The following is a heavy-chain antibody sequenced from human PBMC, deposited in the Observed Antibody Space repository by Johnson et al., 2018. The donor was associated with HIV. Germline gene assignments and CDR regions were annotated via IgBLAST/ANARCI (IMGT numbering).Heavy chain of an antibody. D-gene: IGHD1-14*01. V-gene: IGHV3-30*04. J-gene: IGHJ3*02. CDR2: ISYDGSNK. Sequence: QVQLVESGGGVVQPGRSLRLSCAASGFPFSNFAMHWVRQAPGKGLEWVAIISYDGSNKSYADSVTGRFTLSRDNSKNTLYLQTNSLRAEDMAVYYCATRDPTHRPGVFDIWGQGTMVTISS. CDR3: ATRDPTHRPGVFDI. CDR1: GFPFSNFA.